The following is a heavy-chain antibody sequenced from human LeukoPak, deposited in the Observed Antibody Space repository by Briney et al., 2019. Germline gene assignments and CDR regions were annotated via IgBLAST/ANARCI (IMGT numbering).Heavy chain of an antibody. Sequence: PGGSLRLSCAASGFTFSSYSMNWVRQAPGKGLEWVSSISSSSSYIYYADSVKGRFTISRDNAKNSLYLQMNSLRAEDTAVYYCASSALRYFVPYYYYGMDVWGQGTTVTVSS. D-gene: IGHD3-9*01. V-gene: IGHV3-21*01. J-gene: IGHJ6*02. CDR1: GFTFSSYS. CDR3: ASSALRYFVPYYYYGMDV. CDR2: ISSSSSYI.